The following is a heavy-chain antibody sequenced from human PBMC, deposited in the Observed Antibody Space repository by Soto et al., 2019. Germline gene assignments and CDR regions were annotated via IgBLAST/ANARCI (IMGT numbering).Heavy chain of an antibody. CDR1: GFTFSSYA. V-gene: IGHV3-23*01. J-gene: IGHJ4*02. CDR2: ISASGGST. Sequence: GGSLRLSCAASGFTFSSYAMSWVRQAPGKGLEWVSAISASGGSTYYADCVKGRFTISRDKPKNTLYLQMNSLSAEDTAVYYCAKGDTTIDYWGQGTLVTVSS. D-gene: IGHD1-1*01. CDR3: AKGDTTIDY.